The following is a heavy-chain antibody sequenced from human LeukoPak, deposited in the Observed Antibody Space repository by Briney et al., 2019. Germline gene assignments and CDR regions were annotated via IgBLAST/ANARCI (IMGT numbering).Heavy chain of an antibody. CDR3: ARLASSGWSHCDY. CDR2: IYYSGST. Sequence: KPSETLSLTCTVSGGSISGYYWSWIRQPPGKGPEWIGDIYYSGSTNYNPSLKSRVTISVDTSKNQFSLKMNSVTAADTAVYYCARLASSGWSHCDYWGQGTLVTVSS. D-gene: IGHD6-19*01. CDR1: GGSISGYY. V-gene: IGHV4-59*08. J-gene: IGHJ4*02.